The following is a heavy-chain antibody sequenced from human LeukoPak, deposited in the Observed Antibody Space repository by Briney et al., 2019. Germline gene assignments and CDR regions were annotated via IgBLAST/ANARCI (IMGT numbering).Heavy chain of an antibody. J-gene: IGHJ4*02. CDR3: ARDTAMVRGVIDY. V-gene: IGHV3-21*01. D-gene: IGHD3-10*01. Sequence: PGGSLRLSCAASGFTFSSYSMNWVRQAPGKGLEWVSSISSSSSYIYYADSVKGRLTISRDNAKNSLYLQMNSLRAEDTAVYYCARDTAMVRGVIDYWGQGTLVTVSS. CDR2: ISSSSSYI. CDR1: GFTFSSYS.